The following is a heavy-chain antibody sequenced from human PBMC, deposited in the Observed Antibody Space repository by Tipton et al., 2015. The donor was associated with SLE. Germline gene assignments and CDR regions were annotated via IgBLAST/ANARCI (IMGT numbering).Heavy chain of an antibody. V-gene: IGHV3-13*01. CDR2: IGTAGDT. J-gene: IGHJ3*01. Sequence: SLRLSCAASGSTFSSYDMHWVRQGKGKGLEWVSAIGTAGDTYYPGSVKGRFTISRENAKHSLYLQMTNLRAGDTAVYYCARGGSDAFDFWGQGTRVTVSS. CDR1: GSTFSSYD. CDR3: ARGGSDAFDF. D-gene: IGHD3-16*01.